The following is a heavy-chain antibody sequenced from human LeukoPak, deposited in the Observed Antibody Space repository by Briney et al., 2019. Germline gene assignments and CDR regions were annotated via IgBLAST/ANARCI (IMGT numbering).Heavy chain of an antibody. V-gene: IGHV3-48*02. D-gene: IGHD5-12*01. Sequence: QPGRSLRLSCAASGFTFSSYSMTWVRQAPGKGLEWVSHISGGSSSVYYADSVKGRFTISRDNAKNSLYLQMNSLRDEDTAVYYCARKYGGYADYWGQGTLVTVSS. CDR3: ARKYGGYADY. CDR2: ISGGSSSV. CDR1: GFTFSSYS. J-gene: IGHJ4*02.